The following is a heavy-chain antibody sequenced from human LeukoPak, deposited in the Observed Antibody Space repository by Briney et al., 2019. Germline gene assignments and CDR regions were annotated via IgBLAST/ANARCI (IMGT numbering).Heavy chain of an antibody. J-gene: IGHJ5*02. CDR2: ISADNGNT. CDR3: ARYCSDGTYSKDDPWFDP. Sequence: ASVKVSCKASGYTFTKYGISWVRQAPGQGLEWMGWISADNGNTNYAQNLQGRVTLTTDTSTNTAYMELRSLRSDDTAIYFCARYCSDGTYSKDDPWFDPWGQGTLVTVSS. D-gene: IGHD2-15*01. CDR1: GYTFTKYG. V-gene: IGHV1-18*01.